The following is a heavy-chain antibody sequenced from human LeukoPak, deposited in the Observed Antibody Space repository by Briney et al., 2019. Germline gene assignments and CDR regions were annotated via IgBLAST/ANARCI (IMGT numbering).Heavy chain of an antibody. CDR2: ISSSGSTI. Sequence: PGGSLRLSCAACGFTFSSYEMNWVRQAPGKGLEWVSYISSSGSTIYYADSVKGRFTISRDNAKNSLYLQMNSLRAEDTAVYYCARVTYDYVWGSYRTPFDYWGQGTLVTVSS. CDR3: ARVTYDYVWGSYRTPFDY. V-gene: IGHV3-48*03. J-gene: IGHJ4*02. CDR1: GFTFSSYE. D-gene: IGHD3-16*02.